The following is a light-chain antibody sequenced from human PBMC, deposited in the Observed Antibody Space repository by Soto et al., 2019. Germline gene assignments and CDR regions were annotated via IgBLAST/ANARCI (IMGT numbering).Light chain of an antibody. CDR3: SSYTSGSTLVV. J-gene: IGLJ2*01. Sequence: QSALTQPASVSGSPGQSITISCTGSSSDLGAYNYVSWYQQHPGKAPRLMIYEVTNRPSGVSNRFSGSKSGNTASLTISGLRAEDEADYYCSSYTSGSTLVVFGGGTKLTVL. V-gene: IGLV2-14*01. CDR2: EVT. CDR1: SSDLGAYNY.